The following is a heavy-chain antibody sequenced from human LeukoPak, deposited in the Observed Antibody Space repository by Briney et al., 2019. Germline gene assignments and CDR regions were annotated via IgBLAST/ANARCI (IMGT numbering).Heavy chain of an antibody. CDR2: INHSGST. J-gene: IGHJ5*02. D-gene: IGHD1-26*01. V-gene: IGHV4-34*01. Sequence: SETLSLTCAVYGGSFSGYYWSWIRQPPGKGLEWIGEINHSGSTNYNTSLKSRVTISVDTSKNQFSLKLSSVTAADTAVYYCARGTGSYYRHWFDPWGQGTLVTVSS. CDR3: ARGTGSYYRHWFDP. CDR1: GGSFSGYY.